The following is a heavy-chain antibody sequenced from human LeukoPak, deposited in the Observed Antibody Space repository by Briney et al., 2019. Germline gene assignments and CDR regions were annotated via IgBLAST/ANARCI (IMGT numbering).Heavy chain of an antibody. V-gene: IGHV1-8*01. J-gene: IGHJ5*02. CDR1: GYTFSNYD. CDR3: XXXPSCSXXTCPYWFDP. Sequence: ASVKVSCKASGYTFSNYDINWVRQATGQGLEWMGWMNPSSGNTGYAQEFQDRVTMTRNTTINTAYMQLSSLTSEDTALYYCXXXPSCSXXTCPYWFDPWGQGTLVTVSS. D-gene: IGHD2-2*01. CDR2: MNPSSGNT.